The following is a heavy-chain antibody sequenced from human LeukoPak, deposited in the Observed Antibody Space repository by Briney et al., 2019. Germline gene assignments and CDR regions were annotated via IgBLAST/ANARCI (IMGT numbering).Heavy chain of an antibody. CDR1: GVSISTFY. V-gene: IGHV4-59*01. D-gene: IGHD4-17*01. CDR2: IYYSGST. CDR3: AREDPQTTVPEGLDV. J-gene: IGHJ6*02. Sequence: PSETLSLTCTVSGVSISTFYWSWLRQPPGKGLEWVGYIYYSGSTNYNPSLKSRVTISVDTSKNQFSLRLSSVTAADTAVYYCAREDPQTTVPEGLDVWGQGTTVTVSS.